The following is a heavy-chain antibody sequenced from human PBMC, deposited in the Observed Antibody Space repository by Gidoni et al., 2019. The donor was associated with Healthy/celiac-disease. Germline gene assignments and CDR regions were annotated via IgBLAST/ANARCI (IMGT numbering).Heavy chain of an antibody. D-gene: IGHD6-6*01. V-gene: IGHV5-10-1*01. Sequence: PSFQGHVTISADKSISTAYLQWSSLKASDTAMYYCAFGSSGPYWYFDLWGRGTLVTVSS. J-gene: IGHJ2*01. CDR3: AFGSSGPYWYFDL.